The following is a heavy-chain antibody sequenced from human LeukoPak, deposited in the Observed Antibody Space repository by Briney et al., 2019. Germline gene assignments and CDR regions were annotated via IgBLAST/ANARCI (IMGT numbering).Heavy chain of an antibody. CDR3: AHQWTTSYETGAFDI. Sequence: GGSLRLSCAASGFTFSDYYMIWIRQAPGKGLEWVSHISSSGRTIYYADSVKGRFTISRDNAKNSLYLQMNSLRAEDTAVYYCAHQWTTSYETGAFDIWGQGTMVTVSS. J-gene: IGHJ3*02. CDR2: ISSSGRTI. V-gene: IGHV3-11*04. D-gene: IGHD4-17*01. CDR1: GFTFSDYY.